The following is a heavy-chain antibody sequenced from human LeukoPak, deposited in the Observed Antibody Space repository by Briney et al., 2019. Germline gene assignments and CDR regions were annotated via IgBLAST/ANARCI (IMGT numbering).Heavy chain of an antibody. J-gene: IGHJ4*02. Sequence: SETLSLTCTVSVGSISSYYWSWIRQPPGKGLEWIGYIYYSGSTNYNPSLKSRVTISVDTSKNQFSLELTSVTAADTAVYYCARTLSFDGYSDYWGQGTLVTVSS. D-gene: IGHD5-24*01. CDR2: IYYSGST. CDR3: ARTLSFDGYSDY. V-gene: IGHV4-59*01. CDR1: VGSISSYY.